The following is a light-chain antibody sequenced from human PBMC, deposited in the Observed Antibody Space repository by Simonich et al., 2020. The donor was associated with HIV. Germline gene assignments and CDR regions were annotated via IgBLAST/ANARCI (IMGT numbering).Light chain of an antibody. J-gene: IGKJ1*01. CDR2: GAS. CDR1: QRVSSN. V-gene: IGKV3-15*01. CDR3: QQYSNYSRT. Sequence: EIVMTQSPATLSVSPGERATHSCRASQRVSSNLAWYQQKPGQAPRLLIYGASSRATGIPARFSGSGAGTEFTLTISSLQSEDFATYFCQQYSNYSRTFGQGTKVDIK.